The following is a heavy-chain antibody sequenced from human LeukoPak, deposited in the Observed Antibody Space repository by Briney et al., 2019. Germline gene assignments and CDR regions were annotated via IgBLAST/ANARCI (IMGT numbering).Heavy chain of an antibody. CDR1: GFTVSSNY. CDR3: ARTFTGSLSRRAFDI. V-gene: IGHV3-66*01. J-gene: IGHJ3*02. Sequence: GGSLRLSCAASGFTVSSNYMSWVRQAPGKGLEWVSVIYSGGSTYYADSVKGRFTISRDNSKNTLYLQMNSLRAEDTAVYYCARTFTGSLSRRAFDIWGQGTMVTVSS. CDR2: IYSGGST. D-gene: IGHD1-14*01.